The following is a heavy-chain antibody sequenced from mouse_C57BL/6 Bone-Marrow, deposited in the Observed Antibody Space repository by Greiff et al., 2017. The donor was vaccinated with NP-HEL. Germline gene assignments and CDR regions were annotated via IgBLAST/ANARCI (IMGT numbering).Heavy chain of an antibody. Sequence: VQLQQSGAERVKPGASVKISCKASGYAFSSYWMNWVKQRPGKGLEWIGQIYPGDGDTNYNGKFKGKATLTADKSSSTAYMQLSSLTSEDSAVYFCARWERGRGANSFDYWGQGTTLTVSS. CDR3: ARWERGRGANSFDY. D-gene: IGHD4-1*01. CDR2: IYPGDGDT. CDR1: GYAFSSYW. V-gene: IGHV1-80*01. J-gene: IGHJ2*01.